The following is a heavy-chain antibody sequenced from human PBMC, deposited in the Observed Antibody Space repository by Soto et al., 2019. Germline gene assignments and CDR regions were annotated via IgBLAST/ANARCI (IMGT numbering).Heavy chain of an antibody. CDR3: AREGSYDILTGYPRPLDY. CDR1: GYTFTGYY. D-gene: IGHD3-9*01. V-gene: IGHV1-2*02. J-gene: IGHJ4*02. Sequence: ASVKVSCKASGYTFTGYYMHWVRQAPGQGLEWMGWINPNSGGTNYAQKFQGRVTMTRDTSIGTAYMELSRLRSDDTAVYYCAREGSYDILTGYPRPLDYWGQGTLVTVSS. CDR2: INPNSGGT.